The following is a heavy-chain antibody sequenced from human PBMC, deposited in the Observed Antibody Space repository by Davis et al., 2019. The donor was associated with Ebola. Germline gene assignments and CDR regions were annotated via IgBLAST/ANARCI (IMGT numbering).Heavy chain of an antibody. D-gene: IGHD3-16*01. J-gene: IGHJ4*02. CDR1: GFTFSSYW. CDR2: INQDGSEK. V-gene: IGHV3-7*04. Sequence: GESLKISCAASGFTFSSYWMTWVRQAPGKGLEWVANINQDGSEKYYVDSVKGRFTISRDNAKNSLYLQMNSLRADDTAVYYCARGGQYYGRWGQGTLVTVSS. CDR3: ARGGQYYGR.